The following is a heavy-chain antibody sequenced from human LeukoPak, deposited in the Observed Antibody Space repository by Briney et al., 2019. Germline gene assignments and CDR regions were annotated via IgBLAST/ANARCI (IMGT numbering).Heavy chain of an antibody. Sequence: GGSLRLSCAASGFTFSSYAMSWVRQAPGKGLEWVSRIKSDGRTTYYADSVKGRFTISRDDAKNTLYLQMNSLRAEDTAVYYCARAGVAVAYFYYFDYWGQGSLVTVSS. J-gene: IGHJ4*02. CDR3: ARAGVAVAYFYYFDY. D-gene: IGHD6-19*01. CDR2: IKSDGRTT. V-gene: IGHV3-74*01. CDR1: GFTFSSYA.